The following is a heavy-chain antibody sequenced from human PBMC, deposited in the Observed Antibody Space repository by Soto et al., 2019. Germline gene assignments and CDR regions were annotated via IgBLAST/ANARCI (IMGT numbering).Heavy chain of an antibody. J-gene: IGHJ4*02. V-gene: IGHV1-2*02. D-gene: IGHD7-27*01. CDR3: ARDEGSDRLAWD. CDR2: VSPNNGRT. CDR1: GYSFTAYY. Sequence: QVQLVPSGAEVKKPGASVKVSCKASGYSFTAYYIHWVRQAPVQGLEWLGYVSPNNGRTLYAPTVQGRVTMPRAASITSAYMELTRLTADDTALYYCARDEGSDRLAWDWGQGTLGAVSS.